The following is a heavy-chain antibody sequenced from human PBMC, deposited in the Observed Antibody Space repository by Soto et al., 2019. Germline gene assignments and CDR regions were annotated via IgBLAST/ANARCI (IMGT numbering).Heavy chain of an antibody. Sequence: EVQLLESGGGLVQPGGSLRLSCAASGFTFSSYAMSWVRQAPGKGLEWVSAISGSGGSTYYAASVKGRFTICRDNSKNTLYLQMNSVRAEDTAVYYCAKVPPAARLSSWFDPWGQGTLVTVSS. CDR2: ISGSGGST. CDR3: AKVPPAARLSSWFDP. J-gene: IGHJ5*02. D-gene: IGHD6-6*01. V-gene: IGHV3-23*01. CDR1: GFTFSSYA.